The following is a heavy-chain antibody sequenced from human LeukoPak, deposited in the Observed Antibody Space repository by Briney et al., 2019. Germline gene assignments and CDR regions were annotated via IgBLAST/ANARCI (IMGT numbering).Heavy chain of an antibody. J-gene: IGHJ4*02. CDR1: GITFSRFW. D-gene: IGHD2/OR15-2a*01. Sequence: GGSLRLSCAVSGITFSRFWMSWVRQAPGKGLEWLANIKGDGSEKNYVDSVRGRFTISRDNAKNSVFLQMNSLRAEDTAVYYCRIGHYGSNWGQGTLVTVSS. V-gene: IGHV3-7*01. CDR3: RIGHYGSN. CDR2: IKGDGSEK.